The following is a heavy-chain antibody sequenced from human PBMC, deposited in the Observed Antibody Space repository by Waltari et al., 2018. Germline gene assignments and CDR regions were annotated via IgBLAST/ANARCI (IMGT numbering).Heavy chain of an antibody. Sequence: LRLQESGPGLVKPSETLSLTCTVSGGSISSSECYWGWFRQPPGKGLESVGSVFYTGITSNNPSLKSRVTISVDTSKNQFSLRLSSVTAADTAVYYCARLTILGTEWGQGTLVTVSS. CDR1: GGSISSSECY. J-gene: IGHJ4*02. CDR3: ARLTILGTE. D-gene: IGHD2-21*01. V-gene: IGHV4-39*01. CDR2: VFYTGIT.